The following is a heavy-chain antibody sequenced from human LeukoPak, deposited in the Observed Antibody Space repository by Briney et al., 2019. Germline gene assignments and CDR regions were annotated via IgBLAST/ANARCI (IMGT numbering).Heavy chain of an antibody. CDR1: GFTFNSYW. Sequence: GGSLRLSCAASGFTFNSYWMHWVRQAPGKGLVWVSRINSDGSSTSYADSVKGRFTISRDNAKNTLYLQMNSLRAEDTAVYYCAREGGIRWAFDIWGQGTMVTVSS. J-gene: IGHJ3*02. V-gene: IGHV3-74*01. CDR3: AREGGIRWAFDI. CDR2: INSDGSST. D-gene: IGHD3-16*01.